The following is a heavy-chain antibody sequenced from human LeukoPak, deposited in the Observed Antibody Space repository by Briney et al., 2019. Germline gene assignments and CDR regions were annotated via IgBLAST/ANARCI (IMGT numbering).Heavy chain of an antibody. CDR3: ATLGQRYCSGGSCYTSGSSDY. Sequence: GGSLRLSCAASGFTFSSYAMSWVRQAPGKGLEWVSAISGRGGSTYYADSVKGRFTISRANSKNTLYLQMNSLRAEDTAVYYCATLGQRYCSGGSCYTSGSSDYWGQGTLVTVSS. V-gene: IGHV3-23*01. J-gene: IGHJ4*02. CDR2: ISGRGGST. CDR1: GFTFSSYA. D-gene: IGHD2-15*01.